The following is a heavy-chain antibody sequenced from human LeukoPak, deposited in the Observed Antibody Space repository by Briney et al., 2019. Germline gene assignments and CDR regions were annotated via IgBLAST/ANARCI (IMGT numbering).Heavy chain of an antibody. D-gene: IGHD2/OR15-2a*01. CDR2: IYYSGST. CDR1: GGSLSSGSYY. Sequence: PSETLSLTCTVSGGSLSSGSYYWPWIRQPPAKGLEWIGSIYYSGSTYYNPSLKSRVTISVDTSKNQFSLKLSSVTAADTAVYYCARHGSKNIPVSDYWGQGTLVTVSS. V-gene: IGHV4-39*01. J-gene: IGHJ4*02. CDR3: ARHGSKNIPVSDY.